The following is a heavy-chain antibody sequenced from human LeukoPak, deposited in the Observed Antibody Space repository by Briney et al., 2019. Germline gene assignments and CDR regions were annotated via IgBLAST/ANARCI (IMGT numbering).Heavy chain of an antibody. V-gene: IGHV3-33*06. Sequence: GGSLRLSCAASGFIFSNYGMHWVRQAPGKGLEWLAVISFGDGSEKNYADSVKGRFTISRDNSQNTLSLQMNNLRAEDTAVYYCAKSPYYDFWPFDYWGQGTLVTVSS. CDR2: ISFGDGSEK. D-gene: IGHD3-3*01. CDR1: GFIFSNYG. CDR3: AKSPYYDFWPFDY. J-gene: IGHJ4*02.